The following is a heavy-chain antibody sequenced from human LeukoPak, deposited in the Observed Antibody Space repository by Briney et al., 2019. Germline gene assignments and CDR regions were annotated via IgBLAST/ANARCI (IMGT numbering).Heavy chain of an antibody. CDR2: INWNGGST. CDR3: ARGTYDILTGYPIPYFDY. Sequence: PGGSLRLSCAASGFTFDDYGMSWVRHAPGKGLEWVSGINWNGGSTGYADSVKGRFTISRDNAKNSLYLQMNSLRAEDTALYYCARGTYDILTGYPIPYFDYWAREPWSPSPQ. D-gene: IGHD3-9*01. CDR1: GFTFDDYG. J-gene: IGHJ4*02. V-gene: IGHV3-20*04.